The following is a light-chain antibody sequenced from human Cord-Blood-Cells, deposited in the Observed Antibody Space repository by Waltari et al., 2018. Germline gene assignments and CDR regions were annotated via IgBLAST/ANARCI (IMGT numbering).Light chain of an antibody. V-gene: IGLV1-40*01. Sequence: QSVLTQPPSVSGAPGQRVTISCPGTSSNIGAGYDVHWYPQLPGTAPKLLIYGNSNRPSGVPDRFSGSKSGTSASLAITGLQAEDEADYYCQSYDSSLSGYVFGTGTKVTVL. CDR2: GNS. CDR1: SSNIGAGYD. J-gene: IGLJ1*01. CDR3: QSYDSSLSGYV.